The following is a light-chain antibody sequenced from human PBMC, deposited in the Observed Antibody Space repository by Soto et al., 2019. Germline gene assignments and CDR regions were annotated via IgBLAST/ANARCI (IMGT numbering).Light chain of an antibody. CDR2: GAF. J-gene: IGKJ5*01. CDR3: QQRNIWPPVT. CDR1: PSVTNY. V-gene: IGKV3-11*01. Sequence: EIVLTQSPATLSLSPGERATLSCRASPSVTNYLAWYQQKPGQPPRLLIYGAFNRAAGIPARFIGSGSGTDFTLTISSLEPEDSAVYYCQQRNIWPPVTFGQGTRLEIK.